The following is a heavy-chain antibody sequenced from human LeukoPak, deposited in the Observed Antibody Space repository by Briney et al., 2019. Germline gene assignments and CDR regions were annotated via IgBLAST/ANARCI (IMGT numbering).Heavy chain of an antibody. CDR3: ARVGGLDAFDI. CDR2: INQDGSEK. J-gene: IGHJ3*02. CDR1: GFSFSTYW. Sequence: GSLRLSCAASGFSFSTYWMSWVRQAPGKGLEWVAAINQDGSEKYYVDSVKGRFTISRDNAKNSLYLQMNSLRAEDTAVYYCARVGGLDAFDIWGQGTMVTVSS. D-gene: IGHD1-26*01. V-gene: IGHV3-7*05.